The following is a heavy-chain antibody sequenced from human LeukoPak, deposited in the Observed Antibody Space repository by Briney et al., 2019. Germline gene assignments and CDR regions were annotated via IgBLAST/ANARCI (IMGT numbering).Heavy chain of an antibody. Sequence: SETLSLTCTVSGGSISNYYWSWVRQPPGKGLEWIGYIYYSGSTTYNPSLKSRVTISVDTSKNQFSLKLSSVTAADTAVYYCARDRLSSGWYSGFDYWGQGTLVTVSS. CDR1: GGSISNYY. D-gene: IGHD6-19*01. V-gene: IGHV4-59*01. CDR3: ARDRLSSGWYSGFDY. J-gene: IGHJ4*02. CDR2: IYYSGST.